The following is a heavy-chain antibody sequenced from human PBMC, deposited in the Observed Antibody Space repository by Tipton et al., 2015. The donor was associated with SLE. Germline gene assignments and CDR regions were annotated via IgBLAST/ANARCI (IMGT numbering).Heavy chain of an antibody. Sequence: SLRLSCAASGFTSSSYGMHWVRQAPGKGLEWVAVIWYDGSNIYYADSVKGRFTISRDNSKNTLYLQMNSLRAEDTAVYYCARLLEHFDYWGQGTLVTVSS. CDR2: IWYDGSNI. CDR1: GFTSSSYG. J-gene: IGHJ4*02. V-gene: IGHV3-33*01. CDR3: ARLLEHFDY.